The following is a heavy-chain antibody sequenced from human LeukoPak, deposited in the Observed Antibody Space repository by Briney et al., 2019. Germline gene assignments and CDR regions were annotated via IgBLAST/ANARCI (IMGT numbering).Heavy chain of an antibody. D-gene: IGHD2-15*01. CDR3: AREDCSGGSCYSTYYYYYYMDV. CDR2: VDHTGST. J-gene: IGHJ6*03. CDR1: DDSITMYY. V-gene: IGHV4-4*08. Sequence: SETLSLTCSVSDDSITMYYWTWIRQPPGKGLEWIGYVDHTGSTNFNPSLNGRVSISRDTTKNLFSLKLSSVTAADTAVYYCAREDCSGGSCYSTYYYYYYMDVWGKGTTVTVSS.